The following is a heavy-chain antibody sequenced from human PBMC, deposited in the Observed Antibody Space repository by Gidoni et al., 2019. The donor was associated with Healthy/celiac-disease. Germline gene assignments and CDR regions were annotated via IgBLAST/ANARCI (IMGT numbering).Heavy chain of an antibody. Sequence: EVQLLESGGGLVQPGGSLRLSCADSGFTFSSYAMSWVRQAPGKGLEWVSAISGSGGSTYYADSVKGRFTISRDNSKNTLYLQMNSLRAEDTAVYYCAKRGFEQLAPFDYWGQGTLVTVSS. D-gene: IGHD6-6*01. CDR2: ISGSGGST. CDR1: GFTFSSYA. CDR3: AKRGFEQLAPFDY. V-gene: IGHV3-23*01. J-gene: IGHJ4*02.